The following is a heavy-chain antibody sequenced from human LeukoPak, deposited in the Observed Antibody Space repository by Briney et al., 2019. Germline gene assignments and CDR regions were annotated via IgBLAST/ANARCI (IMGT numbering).Heavy chain of an antibody. V-gene: IGHV1-8*03. D-gene: IGHD6-13*01. CDR3: ARPRIAAAGPYFDY. CDR1: GYTFTSYD. CDR2: MNPNSGNT. J-gene: IGHJ4*02. Sequence: ASVKVSCKASGYTFTSYDINWVRQATGQGLEWMGWMNPNSGNTGYAQKFQGRVTITRNTSISTAYMELSSLTSEDTAVYYCARPRIAAAGPYFDYWGQGTLVTVSS.